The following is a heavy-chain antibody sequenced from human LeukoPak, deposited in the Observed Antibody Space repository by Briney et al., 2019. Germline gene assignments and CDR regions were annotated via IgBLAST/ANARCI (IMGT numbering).Heavy chain of an antibody. CDR1: GFSVGTNY. V-gene: IGHV3-53*01. J-gene: IGHJ4*02. CDR3: ARDDNWNDGRGLDY. D-gene: IGHD1-1*01. Sequence: PGGSLRLSCVASGFSVGTNYLTWVRQAPGKGLEWVSIIYNDSKTYYADSVKGRSTISRDSSKNTLYLQMNSLRAEDTAVYYRARDDNWNDGRGLDYWGQGTLVTVSS. CDR2: IYNDSKT.